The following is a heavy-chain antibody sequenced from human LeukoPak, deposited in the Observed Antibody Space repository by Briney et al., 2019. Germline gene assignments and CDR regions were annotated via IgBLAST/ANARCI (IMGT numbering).Heavy chain of an antibody. J-gene: IGHJ4*02. D-gene: IGHD7-27*01. CDR2: IRSKANNYGT. V-gene: IGHV3-73*01. CDR1: GFTFSGSA. Sequence: PGGSLRLSCAASGFTFSGSAMHWVRQASGKGLEWVGRIRSKANNYGTAYAASVKGRFTISRDDSKNTAYLQMNSLKTEDTAVYYCTSDPTSNWGPFDYWGQGTLVTVSS. CDR3: TSDPTSNWGPFDY.